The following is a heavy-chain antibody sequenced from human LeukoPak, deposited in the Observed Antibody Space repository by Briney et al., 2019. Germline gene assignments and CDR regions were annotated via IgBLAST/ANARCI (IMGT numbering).Heavy chain of an antibody. CDR2: ISSSSSYI. CDR3: ARARYYDSSGYRNYYYCGMDV. J-gene: IGHJ6*02. V-gene: IGHV3-21*01. D-gene: IGHD3-22*01. CDR1: GFTFSSYS. Sequence: GGSLRLSCAASGFTFSSYSMNWVRQAPGKGLEWVSSISSSSSYIYYADSVKGRFTISRDNAKNSLYLQMNSLRAEDTAVYYCARARYYDSSGYRNYYYCGMDVWGQGTTVTVSS.